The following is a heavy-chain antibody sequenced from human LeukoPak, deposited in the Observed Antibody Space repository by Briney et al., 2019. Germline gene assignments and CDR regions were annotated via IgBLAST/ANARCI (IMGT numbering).Heavy chain of an antibody. CDR1: GGSFSSGQY. V-gene: IGHV4-34*01. CDR2: INHSGSS. D-gene: IGHD6-19*01. CDR3: TSGSYSSGWYPYFEF. J-gene: IGHJ4*02. Sequence: PSETLSLTCAVFGGSFSSGQYWSWIRQPPGKGLEWIGEINHSGSSNYNPALKSRVTISVDTSKNQFSLKLSSVTAADTAVYYCTSGSYSSGWYPYFEFWGQGTLVTVSS.